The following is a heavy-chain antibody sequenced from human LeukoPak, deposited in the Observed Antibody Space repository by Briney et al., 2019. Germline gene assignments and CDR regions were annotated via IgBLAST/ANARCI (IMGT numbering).Heavy chain of an antibody. J-gene: IGHJ2*01. CDR2: IYYIGNT. V-gene: IGHV4-30-4*01. D-gene: IGHD2-21*02. CDR3: ASAYCGGDCTPYWYFDL. Sequence: SETLSLTCTVSGYSISSGYYWSWIRQPPGKGLEWIGCIYYIGNTFYNPSLKSRVTISVDTSKNQFSLKLSSVTAADTAVYYCASAYCGGDCTPYWYFDLWGRGTLVTVSS. CDR1: GYSISSGYY.